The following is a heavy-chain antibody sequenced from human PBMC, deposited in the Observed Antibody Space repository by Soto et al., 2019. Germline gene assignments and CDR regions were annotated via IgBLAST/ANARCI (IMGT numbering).Heavy chain of an antibody. D-gene: IGHD2-8*02. Sequence: PSETLSLPFTLYGWPFSGYYWTWIRQPPGTGLEWIGEINHSGSTNYNPSLKSRVTISVDTSKNQFSLKLTSVTAADTAVYYCARDKITGLFDYWGQGTLVTDS. J-gene: IGHJ4*02. CDR1: GWPFSGYY. CDR3: ARDKITGLFDY. CDR2: INHSGST. V-gene: IGHV4-34*01.